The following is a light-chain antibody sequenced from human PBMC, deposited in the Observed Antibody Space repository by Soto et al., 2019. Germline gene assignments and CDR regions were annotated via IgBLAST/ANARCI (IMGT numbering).Light chain of an antibody. V-gene: IGKV1-39*01. CDR3: QQSYITPYT. J-gene: IGKJ2*01. Sequence: DIQMTQSPSSLSASVGDTVTITCRASQSISVHLNWYQQKGGKVPKLLIYAASNLYSGVPSRFSGSGSETDFALIISSLQPEDFATYYCQQSYITPYTFGQGTRLEIK. CDR1: QSISVH. CDR2: AAS.